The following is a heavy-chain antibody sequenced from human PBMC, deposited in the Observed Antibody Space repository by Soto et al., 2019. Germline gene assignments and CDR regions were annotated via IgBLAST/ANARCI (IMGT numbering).Heavy chain of an antibody. CDR2: IYYREST. V-gene: IGHV4-30-4*01. Sequence: SETLSLTFTVSGGSISSGDYYWGWIRQPPRKGLELILYIYYRESTYHPPSLKRRVTISVDTSKNQWSLKLSSGTAADTAVYYCARDVVVVAGHYYGMDVWGQGTTVTVSS. CDR3: ARDVVVVAGHYYGMDV. J-gene: IGHJ6*02. D-gene: IGHD2-15*01. CDR1: GGSISSGDYY.